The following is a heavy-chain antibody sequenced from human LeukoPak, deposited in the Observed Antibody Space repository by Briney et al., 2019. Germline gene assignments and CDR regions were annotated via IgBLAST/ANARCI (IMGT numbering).Heavy chain of an antibody. Sequence: ASVKVSCKASGGTFSSYAISWVRQAPGQGLEWMGGIIPIFGTANYAQKFQGRVTITADKSTSTAYMELSSLRSEDTAVYHCARDTTVTKCAYWGQGTLVTVSS. J-gene: IGHJ4*02. CDR2: IIPIFGTA. D-gene: IGHD4-17*01. CDR1: GGTFSSYA. V-gene: IGHV1-69*06. CDR3: ARDTTVTKCAY.